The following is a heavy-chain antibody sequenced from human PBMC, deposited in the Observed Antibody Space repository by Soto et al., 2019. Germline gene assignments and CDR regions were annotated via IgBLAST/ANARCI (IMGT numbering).Heavy chain of an antibody. J-gene: IGHJ3*02. CDR3: AKGGSSGWYFDDAFDI. Sequence: QVQLVESGGGVVQPGRSLRLSCAASGFTFSSYGMHWVRQAPGKGLAWVAAISYDGSNKYYADSVKGRFTIYRDNSKDTLYLQMNSLRAEGTVLYYCAKGGSSGWYFDDAFDIWGQGTMVPVSS. D-gene: IGHD6-19*01. CDR2: ISYDGSNK. V-gene: IGHV3-30*18. CDR1: GFTFSSYG.